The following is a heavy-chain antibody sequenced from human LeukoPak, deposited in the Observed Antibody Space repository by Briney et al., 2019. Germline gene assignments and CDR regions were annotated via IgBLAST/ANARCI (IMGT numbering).Heavy chain of an antibody. J-gene: IGHJ4*02. CDR3: ARPEYRYGYILDY. CDR1: GYTFTGHY. Sequence: GASVKVSCKASGYTFTGHYIHWVRQAPGQGLEGRGWIKPESGATNYAQKFQGRVTMTRDTSISTAHMELNRLTSDDTAVYYCARPEYRYGYILDYWGQGTLVTVSS. D-gene: IGHD5-18*01. CDR2: IKPESGAT. V-gene: IGHV1-2*02.